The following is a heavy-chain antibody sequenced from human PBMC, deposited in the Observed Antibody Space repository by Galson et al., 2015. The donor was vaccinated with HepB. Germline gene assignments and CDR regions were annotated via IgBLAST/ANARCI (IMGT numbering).Heavy chain of an antibody. CDR2: ISSSSSYI. CDR3: AKKGATRGAFDI. J-gene: IGHJ3*02. V-gene: IGHV3-21*04. Sequence: SLRLSCAASGFTFSSYSMNWVRQAPGKGLEWVSSISSSSSYIYYADSVKGRFTISRVNSKNTVYVQMNSLRAEDTAVYYCAKKGATRGAFDIWGRGTMVTVSS. CDR1: GFTFSSYS.